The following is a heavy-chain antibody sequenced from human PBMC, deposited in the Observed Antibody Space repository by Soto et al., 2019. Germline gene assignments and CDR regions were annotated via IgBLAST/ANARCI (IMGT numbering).Heavy chain of an antibody. CDR1: GYTFTSYG. Sequence: QVQLVQSGAEVKKPGASVKVSCKASGYTFTSYGISWVRQAPGQGLEWMGWISAYIGNTNYAQKLQGRVTMTTDTSTSTAYMELRSLRSDDTAVYYCARDSTPMVRDIDAFDIWGQGTMVTVSS. J-gene: IGHJ3*02. CDR3: ARDSTPMVRDIDAFDI. D-gene: IGHD3-10*01. V-gene: IGHV1-18*01. CDR2: ISAYIGNT.